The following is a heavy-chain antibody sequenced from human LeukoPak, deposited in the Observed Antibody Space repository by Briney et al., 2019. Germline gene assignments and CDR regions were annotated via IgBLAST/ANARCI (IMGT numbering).Heavy chain of an antibody. V-gene: IGHV4-34*01. Sequence: SETLSLTCAVYGGSFSGYYWSWIRQPPGKGLEWIGEINHSGSTNYNPSLKSRVTISVDTSKNQFSLKLSSATAADTAVYYCARDPQYYDSSGYYTPWAFDIWGQGTMVTVSS. J-gene: IGHJ3*02. D-gene: IGHD3-22*01. CDR1: GGSFSGYY. CDR3: ARDPQYYDSSGYYTPWAFDI. CDR2: INHSGST.